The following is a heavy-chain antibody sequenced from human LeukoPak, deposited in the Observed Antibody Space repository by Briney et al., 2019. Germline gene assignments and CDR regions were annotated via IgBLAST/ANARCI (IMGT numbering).Heavy chain of an antibody. D-gene: IGHD6-19*01. V-gene: IGHV4-59*01. CDR1: GASISNYY. J-gene: IGHJ5*02. CDR3: ARDWAGYSSGWYGNWFDP. CDR2: IHYTGST. Sequence: SETLSLTCTVSGASISNYYCSWIRQPPGKGLEWIGYIHYTGSTNYNPSLKSRVTISVDTSKNQSSLKLRSVTAADTAVYYCARDWAGYSSGWYGNWFDPWGQGTLVTVSS.